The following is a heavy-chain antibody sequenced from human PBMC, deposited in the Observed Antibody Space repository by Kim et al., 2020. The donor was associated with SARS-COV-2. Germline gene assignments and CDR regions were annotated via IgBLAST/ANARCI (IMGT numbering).Heavy chain of an antibody. J-gene: IGHJ6*02. CDR2: IYYSGST. CDR3: AGIEYQLLSNTDNYYYYGMDV. V-gene: IGHV4-39*01. CDR1: GGSISSSSYY. D-gene: IGHD2-2*01. Sequence: SETLSLTCTVSGGSISSSSYYWGWIRQPPGKGLEWIGSIYYSGSTYYNPSLKSRVTISVDTSKNQFSLKLSSVTAADTAVYYCAGIEYQLLSNTDNYYYYGMDVWGQGTTVTVSS.